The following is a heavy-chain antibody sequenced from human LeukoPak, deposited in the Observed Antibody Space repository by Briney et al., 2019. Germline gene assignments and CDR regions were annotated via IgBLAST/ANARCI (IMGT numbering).Heavy chain of an antibody. Sequence: SETLSLTCAVSGGSISSNSYYWGWIRQPPGKGLEWIGSIYYSGSTYYNPSLKRRVTISVDTSKNQFSLKLSSVTAADTAVYYCARDYGGSSPFDYWGQGTLVTVSS. D-gene: IGHD4-23*01. CDR3: ARDYGGSSPFDY. V-gene: IGHV4-39*01. J-gene: IGHJ4*02. CDR2: IYYSGST. CDR1: GGSISSNSYY.